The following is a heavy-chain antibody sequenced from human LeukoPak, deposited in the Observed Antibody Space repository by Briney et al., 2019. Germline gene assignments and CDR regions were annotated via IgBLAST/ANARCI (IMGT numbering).Heavy chain of an antibody. CDR1: GFIFSDAW. V-gene: IGHV3-7*01. CDR3: ARDTIWFGEPTPTWFDP. D-gene: IGHD3-10*01. Sequence: GGSLRLSCAASGFIFSDAWMSWVRQAPWKGLEWVANIKQDGSEKYYVDSVKGRFTISRDNARKSLFLQLNSLRAEDTAVYYCARDTIWFGEPTPTWFDPRGQGTRVTVSS. J-gene: IGHJ5*02. CDR2: IKQDGSEK.